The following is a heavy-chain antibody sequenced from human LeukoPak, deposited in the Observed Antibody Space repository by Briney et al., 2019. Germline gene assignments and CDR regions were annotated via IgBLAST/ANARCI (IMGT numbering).Heavy chain of an antibody. V-gene: IGHV4-34*01. CDR3: ARGRDLYCSSTSCYLFDY. D-gene: IGHD2-2*01. CDR2: INHSGST. J-gene: IGHJ4*02. Sequence: SETLSLTCAVYGGSFSGYYWSWIRQPPGKGLEWIGEINHSGSTNCNPSLKSRVTISVDTSKNQFSLKLSSVTAADTAVYYCARGRDLYCSSTSCYLFDYWGQGTLVTVSS. CDR1: GGSFSGYY.